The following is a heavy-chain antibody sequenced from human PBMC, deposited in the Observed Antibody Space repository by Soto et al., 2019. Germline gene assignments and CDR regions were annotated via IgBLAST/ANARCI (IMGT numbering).Heavy chain of an antibody. CDR3: ARDNGIAGSFDP. D-gene: IGHD6-13*01. CDR1: GFILRNYW. J-gene: IGHJ5*02. CDR2: IKEDGSEK. V-gene: IGHV3-7*01. Sequence: GGSLRLSCADSGFILRNYWMSWVRQAPGMGLQWVASIKEDGSEKYYVDPVKGRFTISRDNAKNSLYLQMNSLRDEDTSVYYCARDNGIAGSFDPWGQGTLVTVSS.